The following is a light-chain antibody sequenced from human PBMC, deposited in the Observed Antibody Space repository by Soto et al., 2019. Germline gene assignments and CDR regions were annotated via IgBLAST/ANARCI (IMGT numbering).Light chain of an antibody. J-gene: IGKJ5*01. CDR2: GAS. V-gene: IGKV3-20*01. CDR1: DILSSGV. Sequence: EIVLTQSPGILSLSPGERATLSCGANDILSSGVIAWYQQRRGQAPRLLIYGASTRATGIPDRFSGGGSETDFILTISRVEPEDFAMYYCQHYENSPITFGPGTRLEIK. CDR3: QHYENSPIT.